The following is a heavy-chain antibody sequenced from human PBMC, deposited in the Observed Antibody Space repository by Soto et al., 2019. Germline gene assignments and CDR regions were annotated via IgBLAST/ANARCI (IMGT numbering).Heavy chain of an antibody. CDR2: ISSSSSYI. D-gene: IGHD6-13*01. Sequence: EVQLVESGGGLVKPGGSLRLSCAASGFTFSSYSMNWVRQAPGKGLEWASSISSSSSYIYYADSVKGRFTISRDNAKNSLYLQMNSLRAEDTAVYYCARDVGEEYSSSRYFDLWGRGTLVTVSS. CDR3: ARDVGEEYSSSRYFDL. CDR1: GFTFSSYS. J-gene: IGHJ2*01. V-gene: IGHV3-21*01.